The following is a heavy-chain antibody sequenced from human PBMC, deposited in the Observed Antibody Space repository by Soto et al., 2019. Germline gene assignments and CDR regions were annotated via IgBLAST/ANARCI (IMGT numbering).Heavy chain of an antibody. D-gene: IGHD3-10*01. CDR2: IFYTGAT. CDR3: AREGRHSGGMRDNWFDP. CDR1: GDSISSRSYY. Sequence: QVQLQESGPGLVKPSQTLSLTCTVSGDSISSRSYYWNWIRQLPGKGLECIGYIFYTGATYYNPSLRGRVTMSIDTSRNQFSLSLRSVTAADTAMYYCAREGRHSGGMRDNWFDPWGQGTLVTVSS. V-gene: IGHV4-31*03. J-gene: IGHJ5*02.